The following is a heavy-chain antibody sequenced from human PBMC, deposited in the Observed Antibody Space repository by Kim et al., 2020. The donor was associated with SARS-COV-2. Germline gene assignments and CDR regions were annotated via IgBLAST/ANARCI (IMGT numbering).Heavy chain of an antibody. J-gene: IGHJ4*02. V-gene: IGHV3-21*01. D-gene: IGHD6-13*01. CDR3: ARDLVAAASFDY. Sequence: YADSVKGRFTISRDNAKNSLYLQMNSLRAEDTAVYYCARDLVAAASFDYWGQGTLVTVSS.